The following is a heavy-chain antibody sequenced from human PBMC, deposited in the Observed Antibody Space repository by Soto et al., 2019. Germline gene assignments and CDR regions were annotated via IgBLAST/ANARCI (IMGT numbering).Heavy chain of an antibody. CDR2: ISAYNGHT. J-gene: IGHJ4*02. Sequence: QVQLVQSGAEVKKPGASVKVSCKASGYTFTSYRISWVRQAPGQGLEWMGWISAYNGHTNYAQKLQGRVTMTTDTSPSTANMEPRSLRPADPAVYSCARVVLEVRYFARFDYRGQGTLVTVSS. CDR3: ARVVLEVRYFARFDY. CDR1: GYTFTSYR. V-gene: IGHV1-18*01. D-gene: IGHD3-9*01.